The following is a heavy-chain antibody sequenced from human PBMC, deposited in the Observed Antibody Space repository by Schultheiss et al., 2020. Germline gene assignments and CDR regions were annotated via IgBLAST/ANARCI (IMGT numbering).Heavy chain of an antibody. CDR1: GGSISSSSYY. D-gene: IGHD6-19*01. Sequence: SETLSLTCTVSGGSISSSSYYWSWIRQPPGKGLEWIGYIYYSGSTNYNPSLKSRVTISVDTSKNQFSLKLSSVTAADTAVYYCARRAPGIAVAGTWFDPWGQGTLVTVSS. CDR2: IYYSGST. V-gene: IGHV4-61*05. J-gene: IGHJ5*02. CDR3: ARRAPGIAVAGTWFDP.